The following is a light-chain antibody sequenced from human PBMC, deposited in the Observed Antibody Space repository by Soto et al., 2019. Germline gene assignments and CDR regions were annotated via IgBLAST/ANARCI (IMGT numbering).Light chain of an antibody. Sequence: DIQMTQSPSTLSASVGDRVTITCRASQSISSWLAWYQQKPGKAPKVLIYDASSLESGVPSRFSGSGSGTEFTLTTSSLQPDDFATYYYQQYNSYSITFGQGTRLEIK. V-gene: IGKV1-5*01. J-gene: IGKJ5*01. CDR3: QQYNSYSIT. CDR1: QSISSW. CDR2: DAS.